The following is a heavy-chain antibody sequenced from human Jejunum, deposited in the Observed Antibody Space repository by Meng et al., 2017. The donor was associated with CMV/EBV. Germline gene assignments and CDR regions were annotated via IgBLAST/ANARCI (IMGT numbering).Heavy chain of an antibody. CDR1: FRTDA. Sequence: FRTDAMSWVRQAAGKGLEWVSGISGSGDSTYDTDSVKGRFTIARDNSQNTMYLHMSSLRAEDTAVYFCAKGGTLNVVVPDASWAIGYWGQGTLVTVSS. J-gene: IGHJ4*02. CDR2: ISGSGDST. CDR3: AKGGTLNVVVPDASWAIGY. D-gene: IGHD2-2*01. V-gene: IGHV3-23*01.